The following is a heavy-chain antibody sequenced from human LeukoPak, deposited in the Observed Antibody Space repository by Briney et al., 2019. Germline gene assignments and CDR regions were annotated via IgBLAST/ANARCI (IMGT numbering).Heavy chain of an antibody. CDR2: ISWDGGST. CDR1: GFTFSNYW. V-gene: IGHV3-43D*03. D-gene: IGHD5-12*01. J-gene: IGHJ6*03. CDR3: AKDINSGYDLAYYMDV. Sequence: GGSLRLSCAASGFTFSNYWMHWVRQAPGKGLEWVSLISWDGGSTYYADSVKGRFTISRDNSKNSLYLQMNSLRAEDTALYYCAKDINSGYDLAYYMDVWGKGTTVTVSS.